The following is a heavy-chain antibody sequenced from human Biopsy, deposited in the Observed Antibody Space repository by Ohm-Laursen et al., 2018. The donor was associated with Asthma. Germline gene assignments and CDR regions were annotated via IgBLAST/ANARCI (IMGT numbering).Heavy chain of an antibody. J-gene: IGHJ6*02. Sequence: ASVKVSCKAPGGTFSNFSISWVRQAPGQGLEWLGGIMTVFGTTNYAQKFQGRVTITADESTSTAYMEVTSLRSEDTAIYYCARCQVGYSSGWSLLLKKIYYSGMDVWGQGTAVTVSS. V-gene: IGHV1-69*13. D-gene: IGHD6-19*01. CDR1: GGTFSNFS. CDR3: ARCQVGYSSGWSLLLKKIYYSGMDV. CDR2: IMTVFGTT.